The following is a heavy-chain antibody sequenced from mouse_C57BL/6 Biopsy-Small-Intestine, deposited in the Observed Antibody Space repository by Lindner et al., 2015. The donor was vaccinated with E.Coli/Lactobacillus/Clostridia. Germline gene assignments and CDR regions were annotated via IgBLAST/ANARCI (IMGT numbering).Heavy chain of an antibody. J-gene: IGHJ4*01. CDR1: GYTFTSYV. CDR2: INPYNDGT. V-gene: IGHV1-14*01. CDR3: ARSQWLLHAMDY. D-gene: IGHD2-3*01. Sequence: VQLQESGPELVKPGASVEMSCKTSGYTFTSYVMHWVKQKPGQGLEWIGYINPYNDGTKYNEKFKGKATLTSDKSSSTAYVELSSLTSEDSAVYYCARSQWLLHAMDYWGQGTSVTVSS.